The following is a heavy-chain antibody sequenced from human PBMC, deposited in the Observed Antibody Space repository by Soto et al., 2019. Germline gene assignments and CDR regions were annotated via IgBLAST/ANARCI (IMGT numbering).Heavy chain of an antibody. Sequence: PGGSLRLSCAASGFTFSSYWMSWVRQAPGKGLEWVANIKEDGSEKYYVDSVKGRFTISRDNAKNPLYLQMNSLRAEDTAVYYCARAYSSPNWFDPWGQGTLVTVSS. CDR2: IKEDGSEK. CDR3: ARAYSSPNWFDP. J-gene: IGHJ5*02. CDR1: GFTFSSYW. D-gene: IGHD3-22*01. V-gene: IGHV3-7*03.